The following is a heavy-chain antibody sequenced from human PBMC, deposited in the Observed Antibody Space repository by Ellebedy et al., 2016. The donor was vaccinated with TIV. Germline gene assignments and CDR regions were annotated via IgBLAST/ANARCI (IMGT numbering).Heavy chain of an antibody. CDR2: MKQDGSEK. CDR1: GFTFSDYY. V-gene: IGHV3-7*01. Sequence: GESLKISCAASGFTFSDYYMDWVRQAPGKGLEWVANMKQDGSEKYYVDSVKGRFTISRDDAKNSLYLQINSLRVDDTAMYYCASVLGGSSWPSFDVWGQGTPVTVS. J-gene: IGHJ4*02. D-gene: IGHD6-13*01. CDR3: ASVLGGSSWPSFDV.